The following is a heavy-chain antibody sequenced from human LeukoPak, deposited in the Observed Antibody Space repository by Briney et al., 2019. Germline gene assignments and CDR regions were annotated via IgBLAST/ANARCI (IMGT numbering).Heavy chain of an antibody. V-gene: IGHV3-13*01. D-gene: IGHD6-19*01. CDR3: VRAGYSSGWYRFDY. CDR2: IGPTGES. Sequence: PGGSLRLSCVASGFTFINYDMHWVRQATGKGLEWVSSIGPTGESYYPGSVKGRLTISRENARNSLHLQMNSLKVEDTAVYYCVRAGYSSGWYRFDYWGQGIPVTVSS. CDR1: GFTFINYD. J-gene: IGHJ4*02.